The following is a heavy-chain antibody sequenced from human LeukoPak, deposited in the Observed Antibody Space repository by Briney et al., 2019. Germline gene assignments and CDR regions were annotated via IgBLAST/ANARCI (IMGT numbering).Heavy chain of an antibody. D-gene: IGHD6-13*01. V-gene: IGHV3-21*01. Sequence: GGSLRLSCAASGFTFSSYSMNWVRQAPGKGLEWVSSISSSSSYIYYADSVKGRFTISRDNAKNSLYLQMNSLRAEDTAVYYCAREQYSSSWYTDHSVVNWGQGTLVTVSS. CDR1: GFTFSSYS. J-gene: IGHJ4*02. CDR3: AREQYSSSWYTDHSVVN. CDR2: ISSSSSYI.